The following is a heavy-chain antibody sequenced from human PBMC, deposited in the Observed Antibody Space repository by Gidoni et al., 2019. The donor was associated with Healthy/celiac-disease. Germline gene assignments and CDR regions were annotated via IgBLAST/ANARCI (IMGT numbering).Heavy chain of an antibody. J-gene: IGHJ6*02. CDR2: ISWKSGSI. V-gene: IGHV3-9*01. CDR3: AKDTPGRRAAAAGRSYYYYYGMDV. D-gene: IGHD6-13*01. CDR1: GFTFDDYA. Sequence: EVQLVESGGGLVQPGRSLRLSCAASGFTFDDYAMHWVRQAPGKGLEWVSGISWKSGSIGDADSVKGRFNISRDNAKNSLYLQMNSMRAEDTALDYCAKDTPGRRAAAAGRSYYYYYGMDVWGQGTTVTVSS.